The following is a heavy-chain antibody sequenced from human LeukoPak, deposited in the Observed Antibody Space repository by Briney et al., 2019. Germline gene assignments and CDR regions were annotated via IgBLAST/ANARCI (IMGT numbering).Heavy chain of an antibody. CDR3: ARAHPGDYSDFQFDY. V-gene: IGHV3-48*01. CDR2: ISSTSSTI. Sequence: GGSLRLSCAASGFTFSSFGTNWVRQAPGKGLEWVSYISSTSSTIYYADSVKGRFTISRDNAKNSLYLQMNSLRAEDTAVYYCARAHPGDYSDFQFDYWGQGTLVTVSS. CDR1: GFTFSSFG. D-gene: IGHD4-11*01. J-gene: IGHJ4*02.